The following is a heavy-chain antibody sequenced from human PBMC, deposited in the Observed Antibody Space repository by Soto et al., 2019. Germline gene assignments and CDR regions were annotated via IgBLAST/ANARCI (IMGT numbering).Heavy chain of an antibody. CDR1: GGTFRSNG. CDR3: AMITMIHSFDP. V-gene: IGHV1-69*01. D-gene: IGHD3-22*01. CDR2: IIPIVHTA. J-gene: IGHJ5*02. Sequence: QVQLVQSGAEVKKPGSSVKVSCKASGGTFRSNGISWVRQAPGQGLEWLGGIIPIVHTASYAQTFRGRVTITADESTTTAYMELSSLRSDDTAVYYCAMITMIHSFDPWGQGTPVTVSS.